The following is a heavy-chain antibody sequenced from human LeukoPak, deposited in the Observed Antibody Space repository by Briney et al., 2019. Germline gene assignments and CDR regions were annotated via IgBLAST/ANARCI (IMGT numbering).Heavy chain of an antibody. V-gene: IGHV4-59*08. CDR3: ARAYYYGSGSMDY. CDR2: ISNSGGT. Sequence: SETLSLTCTVSGGSISSYHWSWIRQPPRKGLEWIGYISNSGGTNYNPSLKSRVTISEDTSKNHFSLKLSSVTAADTAVYYCARAYYYGSGSMDYWGQGTLVTVSS. D-gene: IGHD3-10*01. CDR1: GGSISSYH. J-gene: IGHJ4*02.